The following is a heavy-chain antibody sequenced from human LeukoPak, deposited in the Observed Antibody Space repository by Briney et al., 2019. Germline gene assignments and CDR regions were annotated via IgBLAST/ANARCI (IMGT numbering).Heavy chain of an antibody. J-gene: IGHJ4*02. CDR1: GFTFSSYA. D-gene: IGHD1-26*01. V-gene: IGHV3-23*01. CDR2: ISGSGGRT. CDR3: AREASGSYYSDY. Sequence: GGSLRLSCAASGFTFSSYAVSWVRQAPGKGLEWGAVISGSGGRTYYADSVKGRFTISRDNSKNTLYLQRNSLRAEDTALYYCAREASGSYYSDYWGQGTLVTVSS.